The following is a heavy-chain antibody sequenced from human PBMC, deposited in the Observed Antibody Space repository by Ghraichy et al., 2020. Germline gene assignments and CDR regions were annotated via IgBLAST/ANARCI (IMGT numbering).Heavy chain of an antibody. J-gene: IGHJ6*02. Sequence: GGSLRLSCAASGFTFSSYWMSWVRQAPGKGLEWVANIKQDGSEKYYVDSVKGRFTISRDNAKNSLYLQMNSLRAEDTAVYYCARDIGYCSSTSCNYYYYGMDVWGQGTTVTVSS. D-gene: IGHD2-2*01. V-gene: IGHV3-7*01. CDR1: GFTFSSYW. CDR3: ARDIGYCSSTSCNYYYYGMDV. CDR2: IKQDGSEK.